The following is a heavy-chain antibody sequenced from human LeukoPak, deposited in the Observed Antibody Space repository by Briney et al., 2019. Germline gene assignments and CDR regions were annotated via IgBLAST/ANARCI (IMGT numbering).Heavy chain of an antibody. D-gene: IGHD6-19*01. V-gene: IGHV3-21*01. CDR2: ISSSSSSYI. CDR1: GFTFSSYS. J-gene: IGHJ4*02. Sequence: GRSLRLSCAASGFTFSSYSMNWVRQAPGKGLEWVSSISSSSSSYIYYADSVKGRFTISRDNAKNSLYLRMNSLRAEDTAVYYCARALAVAGAIEDFDYWGQGSLVTVS. CDR3: ARALAVAGAIEDFDY.